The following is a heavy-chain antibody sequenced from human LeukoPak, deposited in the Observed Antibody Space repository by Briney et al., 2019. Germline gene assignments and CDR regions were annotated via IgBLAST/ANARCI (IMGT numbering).Heavy chain of an antibody. J-gene: IGHJ3*02. D-gene: IGHD3-3*01. CDR3: ARGFSAFDI. V-gene: IGHV4-38-2*02. CDR1: GYSISSGYY. CDR2: VYHSGTT. Sequence: PSETLSLTCTVSGYSISSGYYWGWIRQPPGKGLEWIGNVYHSGTTYYNSSLKSRVTISVDTSKNQFSLKLSSVTAADTAVYYCARGFSAFDIWGQGTMVTVSS.